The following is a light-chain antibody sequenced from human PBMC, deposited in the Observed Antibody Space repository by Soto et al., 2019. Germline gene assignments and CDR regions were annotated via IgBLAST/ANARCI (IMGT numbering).Light chain of an antibody. CDR1: QSVSSNY. CDR2: GAS. V-gene: IGKV3-20*01. Sequence: EIVLTQSPGTLSLSPGERATLSCRASQSVSSNYLAWYQQKPGQAPRLLIFGASSRASGIPDRFSGGGSGTDFTLTIGRLEPEDFAVYYCQQYGRSQATFGQGTKVDIK. CDR3: QQYGRSQAT. J-gene: IGKJ1*01.